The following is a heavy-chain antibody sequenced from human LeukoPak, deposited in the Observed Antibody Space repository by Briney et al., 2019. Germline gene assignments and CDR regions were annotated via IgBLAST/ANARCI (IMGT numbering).Heavy chain of an antibody. V-gene: IGHV3-21*04. CDR1: GFTFSSYS. CDR2: ISSSSSYI. D-gene: IGHD6-6*01. CDR3: ARRGRSSNYFDY. Sequence: PGGSLRLSCAASGFTFSSYSMNWVRQAPGKGLEWVSSISSSSSYIYYADSVKGRFTISRDNAKNSLYLQMNSLRAEDTAMYYCARRGRSSNYFDYWGQGTLVTVSS. J-gene: IGHJ4*02.